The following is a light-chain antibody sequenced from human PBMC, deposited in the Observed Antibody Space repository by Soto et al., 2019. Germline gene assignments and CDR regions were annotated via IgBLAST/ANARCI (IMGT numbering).Light chain of an antibody. CDR1: QSVLFTSNNKNY. J-gene: IGKJ4*01. CDR2: WAS. CDR3: QKYYTLPLS. V-gene: IGKV4-1*01. Sequence: DIVMTQSPDSLAVSLGERATINCESSQSVLFTSNNKNYVGWYQQKPGQPPKLLLSWASARESGVPERFTGSGSGTFFSLSINSLQAEDVAVYYCQKYYTLPLSFGGGT.